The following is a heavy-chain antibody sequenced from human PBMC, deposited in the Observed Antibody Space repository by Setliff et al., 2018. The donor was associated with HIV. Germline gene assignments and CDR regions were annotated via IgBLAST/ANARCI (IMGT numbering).Heavy chain of an antibody. CDR2: IYYSGST. CDR3: ARDTYISGNHYDYYYMDV. V-gene: IGHV4-59*01. D-gene: IGHD3-10*01. Sequence: SETLSLTCTVSGGSISSYYWSWIRQPPGKGLEWIGYIYYSGSTNYNPSLKSRVTISVDTSKNQFSLKLSSVTAADTAVYYCARDTYISGNHYDYYYMDVWGKGTTVTVSS. CDR1: GGSISSYY. J-gene: IGHJ6*03.